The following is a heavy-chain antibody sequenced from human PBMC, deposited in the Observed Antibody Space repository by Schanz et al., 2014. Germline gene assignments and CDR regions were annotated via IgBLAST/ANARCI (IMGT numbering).Heavy chain of an antibody. CDR2: ISGSGGST. V-gene: IGHV3-23*01. J-gene: IGHJ4*02. D-gene: IGHD3-10*01. CDR1: GFTLSNYA. CDR3: VRDELLWFGEVLSLDY. Sequence: DVHLLESGGGLAQPGGSLRLSCAASGFTLSNYAMSWVRQAPGKGLEWVSAISGSGGSTYYADSVKGRFTISRDNSKNTLYLQMNSLRAEDTALYYCVRDELLWFGEVLSLDYWGQGALVTVSS.